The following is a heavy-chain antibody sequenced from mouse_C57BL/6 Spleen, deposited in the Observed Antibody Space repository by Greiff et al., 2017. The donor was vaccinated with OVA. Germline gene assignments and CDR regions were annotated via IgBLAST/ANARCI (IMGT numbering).Heavy chain of an antibody. CDR3: ALDGYYAMDY. D-gene: IGHD2-3*01. Sequence: VKLQQPGAELVKPGASVKLSCKASGYTFTSYWMHWVKQRPGRGLEWIGRIDPNSGGTKYNEKFKSKATLTVDTPSSTAYMQLSSLTSEDSAVYYCALDGYYAMDYWGQGTSVTVSS. J-gene: IGHJ4*01. CDR2: IDPNSGGT. V-gene: IGHV1-72*01. CDR1: GYTFTSYW.